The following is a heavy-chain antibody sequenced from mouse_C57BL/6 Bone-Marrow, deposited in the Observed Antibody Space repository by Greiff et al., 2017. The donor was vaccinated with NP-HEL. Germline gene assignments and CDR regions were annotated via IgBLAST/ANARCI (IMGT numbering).Heavy chain of an antibody. J-gene: IGHJ1*03. V-gene: IGHV1-9*01. CDR3: AGVLLYYGSSLYWYFDV. D-gene: IGHD1-1*01. CDR2: ILPGSGST. CDR1: GYTFTGYW. Sequence: QVQLQQSGAELMKPGASVKLSCKATGYTFTGYWIEWVKQRPGHGLEWVGEILPGSGSTNYNEKFKGKATFTADTSSNTAYMQLSSLTTEDSAIYYCAGVLLYYGSSLYWYFDVWGTGTTVTVSS.